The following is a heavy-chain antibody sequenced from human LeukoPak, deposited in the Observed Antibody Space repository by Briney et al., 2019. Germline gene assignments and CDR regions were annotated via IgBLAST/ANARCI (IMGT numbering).Heavy chain of an antibody. CDR1: GFTFSSYE. Sequence: PGGSLRLSCAASGFTFSSYEMNWVRQAPGKGLEWVSYISSSGSTIYYADSVKGRFSISRDDAKNSLYLQMNSLRAEDTAVYYCASRARGHSYGLLDYWGQGTLVTVSS. CDR2: ISSSGSTI. V-gene: IGHV3-48*03. D-gene: IGHD5-18*01. CDR3: ASRARGHSYGLLDY. J-gene: IGHJ4*02.